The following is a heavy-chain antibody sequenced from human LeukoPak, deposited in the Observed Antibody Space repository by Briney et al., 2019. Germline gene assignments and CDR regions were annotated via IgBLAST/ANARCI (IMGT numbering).Heavy chain of an antibody. CDR3: ARVSAGGDYVDY. J-gene: IGHJ4*02. CDR1: GFTFNSYA. Sequence: GGSLRLSCAASGFTFNSYAMHWVRQAPGKGLEWVAVISYDGSNKYYADSVKGRFTISRDNSKNTLYLQMNSLRAEDTAVYYCARVSAGGDYVDYWGQGTLVTVSS. D-gene: IGHD6-19*01. CDR2: ISYDGSNK. V-gene: IGHV3-30*04.